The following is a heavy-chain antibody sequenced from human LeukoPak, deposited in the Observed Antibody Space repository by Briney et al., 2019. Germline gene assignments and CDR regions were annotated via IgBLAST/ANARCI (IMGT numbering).Heavy chain of an antibody. V-gene: IGHV1-24*01. CDR2: FDPEDGET. J-gene: IGHJ4*02. Sequence: EASVKVSCKVSGYTLTELSMHWVRQAPGKGLEWMGGFDPEDGETIYAQKFQGRVTMTEDTSTDTAYMELSSLRSEDTAVYYCATTDTAMARGVYWGQGTLVTVSS. CDR1: GYTLTELS. D-gene: IGHD5-18*01. CDR3: ATTDTAMARGVY.